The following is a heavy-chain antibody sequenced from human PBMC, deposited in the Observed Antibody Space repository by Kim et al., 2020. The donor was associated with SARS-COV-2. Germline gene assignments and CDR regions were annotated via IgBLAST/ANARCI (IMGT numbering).Heavy chain of an antibody. V-gene: IGHV4-39*01. CDR1: GGSISSSGYY. CDR2: VYYTGST. J-gene: IGHJ4*02. Sequence: SETLSLTCTVSGGSISSSGYYWGWIRQPPGKGLEWIGSVYYTGSTYYNPSLKRRVTISLDTSKNQFSLKLSXVTAADTAVYYCARHXRGTSIRFLVLFQXXXWGQGXXVTVSS. CDR3: ARHXRGTSIRFLVLFQXXX. D-gene: IGHD3-3*01.